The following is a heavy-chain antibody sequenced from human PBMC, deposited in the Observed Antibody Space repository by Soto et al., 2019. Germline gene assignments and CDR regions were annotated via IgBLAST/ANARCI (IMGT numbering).Heavy chain of an antibody. D-gene: IGHD1-26*01. CDR2: IWDDGSNK. CDR1: GFTFSSYG. CDR3: ARDSRSSNFDY. V-gene: IGHV3-33*01. Sequence: QVQLVESGGGVVQPGRSLRLSCAASGFTFSSYGMHWVRQAPGKGLEWVAVIWDDGSNKYYADSEKGRFTISRDSSKNTLCLQMNSLRAEDTAVYYCARDSRSSNFDYCGQGTLVTVSS. J-gene: IGHJ4*02.